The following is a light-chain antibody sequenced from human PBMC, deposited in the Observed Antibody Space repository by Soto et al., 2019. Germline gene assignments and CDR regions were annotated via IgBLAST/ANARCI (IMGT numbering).Light chain of an antibody. CDR2: DAS. CDR1: QSISSW. V-gene: IGKV1-5*01. CDR3: QQYNSYSEAT. J-gene: IGKJ3*01. Sequence: DIPMTQSPSTLSASVGDRVTITCRASQSISSWLAGYQQKPGKAPKLLIYDASSLESGVPSRFSGSGSGTEFTLTISSLQPDDFATYYCQQYNSYSEATFGPGTKVDIK.